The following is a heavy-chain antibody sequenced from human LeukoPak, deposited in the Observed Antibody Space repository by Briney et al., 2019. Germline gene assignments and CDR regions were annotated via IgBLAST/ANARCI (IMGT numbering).Heavy chain of an antibody. CDR1: GFTFSDYY. V-gene: IGHV3-11*01. J-gene: IGHJ6*03. CDR2: ISRGGSTI. CDR3: ARGPLHMDV. Sequence: GGSLRLSCAASGFTFSDYYMNWIRQAPGKGLEWVSYISRGGSTIYYADSVKGRFTVSRDNAKNSPYLQMNSLRAEDTAVYYCARGPLHMDVWGKGTTVTVSS.